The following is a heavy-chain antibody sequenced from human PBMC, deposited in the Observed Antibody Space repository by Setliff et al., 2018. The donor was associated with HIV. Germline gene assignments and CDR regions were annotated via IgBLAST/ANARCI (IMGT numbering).Heavy chain of an antibody. V-gene: IGHV1-18*01. D-gene: IGHD3-3*01. J-gene: IGHJ6*03. Sequence: ASVKVSCKASGYTFSDYGVSWVRQAPGQVLEWMGWISSYNGNTHFAQKYQDRISMTTDTSANIAYMELRRLQSDDTAVYYCARIDESITIFGVVSYPMDVWGKGTTVTVSS. CDR2: ISSYNGNT. CDR3: ARIDESITIFGVVSYPMDV. CDR1: GYTFSDYG.